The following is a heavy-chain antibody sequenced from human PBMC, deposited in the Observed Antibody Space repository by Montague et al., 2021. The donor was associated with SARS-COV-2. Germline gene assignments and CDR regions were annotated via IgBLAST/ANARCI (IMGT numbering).Heavy chain of an antibody. CDR1: GGSISSYY. Sequence: SETLSLTCTVSGGSISSYYWSWIRQPPGKGLEWIGCIYYSGSTNYNPSLKSRVTISVDTSKNQFSLKLSSVTAADTAVYYCARHRRAPYCSGGSCYSPPGCLDPWGQGTLVTVSS. J-gene: IGHJ5*02. V-gene: IGHV4-59*08. CDR2: IYYSGST. D-gene: IGHD2-15*01. CDR3: ARHRRAPYCSGGSCYSPPGCLDP.